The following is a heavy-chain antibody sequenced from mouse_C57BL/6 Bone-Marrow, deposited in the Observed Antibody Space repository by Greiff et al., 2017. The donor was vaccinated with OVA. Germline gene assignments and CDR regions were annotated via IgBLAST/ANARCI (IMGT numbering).Heavy chain of an antibody. Sequence: VKLVESGAELARPGASVKLSCKASGYTFTSYGISWVKQRTGQGLEWIGEIYPRSGNTYYNEKFKGKATLTADKSSSTAYMELRSLTSEDSAVYFCARSHYGSRPWFAYWGQGTLVTVSA. J-gene: IGHJ3*01. V-gene: IGHV1-81*01. CDR3: ARSHYGSRPWFAY. D-gene: IGHD1-1*01. CDR2: IYPRSGNT. CDR1: GYTFTSYG.